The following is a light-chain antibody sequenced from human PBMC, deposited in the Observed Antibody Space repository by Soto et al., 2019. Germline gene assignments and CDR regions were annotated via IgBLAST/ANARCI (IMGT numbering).Light chain of an antibody. CDR3: SSYTSSSTRGV. J-gene: IGLJ2*01. V-gene: IGLV2-14*01. Sequence: QSALTQPASMSGSPGQSITISCTGTSSDVGGYNYVSWYQQHPGKAPKLMIYDVSNRPSGVSNRFSGSKSGNTASLTISGLQADDEADYYCSSYTSSSTRGVFGGGNKLTVL. CDR1: SSDVGGYNY. CDR2: DVS.